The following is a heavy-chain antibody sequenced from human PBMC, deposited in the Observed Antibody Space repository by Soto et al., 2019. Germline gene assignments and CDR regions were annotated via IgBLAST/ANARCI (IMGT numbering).Heavy chain of an antibody. CDR1: GGTFSSYA. CDR3: ARSARGPLVWDDFDY. CDR2: IIPIFGTA. D-gene: IGHD3-16*01. Sequence: GASVKVSCKASGGTFSSYAISWVRQAPGQGLEWMGGIIPIFGTANYAQKFQGRVTITADESTSTAYMELSSLRSEDTAVYYCARSARGPLVWDDFDYWGQGTLVTVSS. J-gene: IGHJ4*02. V-gene: IGHV1-69*13.